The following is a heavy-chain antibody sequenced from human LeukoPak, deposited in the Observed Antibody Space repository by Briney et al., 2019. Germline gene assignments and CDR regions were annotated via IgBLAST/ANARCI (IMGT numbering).Heavy chain of an antibody. J-gene: IGHJ6*02. CDR2: MNPNSGNT. CDR1: GDTFTTYD. CDR3: ARGHAYYDSLTGYSIYALDA. D-gene: IGHD3-9*01. V-gene: IGHV1-8*01. Sequence: VKXSCKASGDTFTTYDINWVRQATGQGLEWLGWMNPNSGNTDYAQKFQGRVTMTRDTSINTAYMEVSSLRSEDSAVYYCARGHAYYDSLTGYSIYALDAWGQGTTVTVSS.